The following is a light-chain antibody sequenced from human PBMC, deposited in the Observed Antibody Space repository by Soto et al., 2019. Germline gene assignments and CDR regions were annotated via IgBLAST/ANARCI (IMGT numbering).Light chain of an antibody. CDR1: QSVDTY. V-gene: IGKV3-11*01. Sequence: EIVLTQSPATLSLSPGESATLSCTTNQSVDTYFAWYQQKRGLAPRLLIYDASNRAIGIPARFSGRGSETDFSLTISSLEPEDFAIYFCQHRGTWPPTFGRGTRLES. J-gene: IGKJ5*01. CDR2: DAS. CDR3: QHRGTWPPT.